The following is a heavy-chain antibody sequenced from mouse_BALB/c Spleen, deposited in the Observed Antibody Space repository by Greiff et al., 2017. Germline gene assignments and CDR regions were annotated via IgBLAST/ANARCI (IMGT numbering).Heavy chain of an antibody. V-gene: IGHV14-1*02. J-gene: IGHJ3*01. CDR3: ARDGNPFAY. CDR2: IDPENGNT. CDR1: GFNIKDYY. D-gene: IGHD2-1*01. Sequence: EVQLQQSGAELVRPGALVKLSCKASGFNIKDYYMHWVKQRPEQGLEWIGWIDPENGNTIYDPKFQGKASITADTSSNTAYLQLSSLTSEDTAVYYCARDGNPFAYWGQGTLVTVSA.